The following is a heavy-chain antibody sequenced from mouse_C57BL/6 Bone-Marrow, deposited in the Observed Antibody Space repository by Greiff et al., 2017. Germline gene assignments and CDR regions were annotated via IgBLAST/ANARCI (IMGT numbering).Heavy chain of an antibody. CDR2: IYPGSGSN. CDR3: ARLVITTGDDY. Sequence: QVQLQQPGAELVKPGASVKMSCKASGYTFTSYWITWVKQRPGQGLEWIGDIYPGSGSNNYNEKFKSKATLTVDTSSSTAYMQLSSLTSDDSAVYYCARLVITTGDDYWGQGTTLTVSS. CDR1: GYTFTSYW. J-gene: IGHJ2*01. V-gene: IGHV1-55*01. D-gene: IGHD1-1*01.